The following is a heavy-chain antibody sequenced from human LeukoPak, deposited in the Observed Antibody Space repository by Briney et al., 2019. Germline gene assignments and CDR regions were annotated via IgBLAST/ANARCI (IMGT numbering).Heavy chain of an antibody. CDR3: ARRMKRGYSYGPDY. Sequence: PSETLSLTCAVYGGSFSGYYWSWIRQPPGKGPEWIGEINHSGSTNYNPSLKSRVTISVDTSKNQFSLKLSSVTAADTAVYYCARRMKRGYSYGPDYWGQGTLVTVSS. CDR2: INHSGST. J-gene: IGHJ4*02. CDR1: GGSFSGYY. D-gene: IGHD5-18*01. V-gene: IGHV4-34*01.